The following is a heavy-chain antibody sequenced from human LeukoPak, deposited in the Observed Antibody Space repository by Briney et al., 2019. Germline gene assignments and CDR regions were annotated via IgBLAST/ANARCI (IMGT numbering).Heavy chain of an antibody. CDR3: ARGSGYPTLG. Sequence: PSETLSLTCAVYGGSFSGYYWSWIRQPPGKGLEWIGEINHSGSTNYNPSLKSRVTISVDTSKNQFSLKLSSVTAADTAVYYCARGSGYPTLGWGQGTLVTVSS. D-gene: IGHD3-9*01. CDR2: INHSGST. V-gene: IGHV4-34*01. J-gene: IGHJ4*02. CDR1: GGSFSGYY.